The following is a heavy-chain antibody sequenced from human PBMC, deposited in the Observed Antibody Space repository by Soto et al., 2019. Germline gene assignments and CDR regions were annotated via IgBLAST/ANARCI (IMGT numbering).Heavy chain of an antibody. CDR3: ARVTRWTYAFDI. V-gene: IGHV1-8*01. CDR2: MNPNSGNT. CDR1: GYTFTSYD. J-gene: IGHJ3*02. D-gene: IGHD2-15*01. Sequence: ASVKVSCKASGYTFTSYDINWVRQATGQGLEWMGWMNPNSGNTGYAQKLQGRVTMTRNTSISTAYMELSSLRSEDTAVYYCARVTRWTYAFDIWGQGTMVTVSS.